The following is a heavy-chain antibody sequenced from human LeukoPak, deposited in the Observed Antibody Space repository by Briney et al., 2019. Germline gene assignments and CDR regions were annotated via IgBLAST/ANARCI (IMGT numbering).Heavy chain of an antibody. V-gene: IGHV3-66*01. CDR1: GFTSISNY. CDR3: ARLFYYDSSGYYLDY. CDR2: IYSGGST. Sequence: PGGSLLLSSAASGFTSISNYMSWGRQAPRKGLEWVSVIYSGGSTYYAASVKGRSSISRDNSKNTLYLQMNSLRAEDTAVYYCARLFYYDSSGYYLDYWGQGTLVTVSS. J-gene: IGHJ4*02. D-gene: IGHD3-22*01.